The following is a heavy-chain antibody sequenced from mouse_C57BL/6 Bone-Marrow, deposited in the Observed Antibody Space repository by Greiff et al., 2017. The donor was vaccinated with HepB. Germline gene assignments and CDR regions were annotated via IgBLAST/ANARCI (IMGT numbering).Heavy chain of an antibody. CDR2: IYPGDGDT. Sequence: QVQLKESGPELVKPGASVKISCKASGYAFSSSWMNWVKQRPGKGLEWIGRIYPGDGDTNYNGKFKGKATLTADKSSSTAYMQLSSLTSEDSAVYFCARTRRYFDVWGTGTTVTVSS. CDR3: ARTRRYFDV. CDR1: GYAFSSSW. V-gene: IGHV1-82*01. J-gene: IGHJ1*03.